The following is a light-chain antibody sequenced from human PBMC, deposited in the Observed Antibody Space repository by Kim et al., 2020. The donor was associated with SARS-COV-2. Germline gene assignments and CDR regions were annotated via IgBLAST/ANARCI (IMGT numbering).Light chain of an antibody. Sequence: SPGERATLSCRASQTVSSNSLAWYQQKPGQAPRLLIYSASSRANGIPDTFSGSGSGTDFTLTISRLEPEDFAVYYCQQSGSSPLTFGGGTKVEIK. J-gene: IGKJ4*01. V-gene: IGKV3-20*01. CDR3: QQSGSSPLT. CDR1: QTVSSNS. CDR2: SAS.